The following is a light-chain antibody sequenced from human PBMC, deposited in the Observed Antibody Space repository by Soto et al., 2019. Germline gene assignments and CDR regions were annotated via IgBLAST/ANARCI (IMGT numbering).Light chain of an antibody. CDR2: LGS. V-gene: IGKV2-28*01. Sequence: DIVMTQSPLSLPVTPGEPASISCRSSQSLLHTNGNNYLAWYLQKPGQSPQVLIYLGSNRASGVPDRFSGSGSGTEFTLKIRRVEAEDVGVYYCMQGLQTPYTFGQGTKLEIK. J-gene: IGKJ2*01. CDR1: QSLLHTNGNNY. CDR3: MQGLQTPYT.